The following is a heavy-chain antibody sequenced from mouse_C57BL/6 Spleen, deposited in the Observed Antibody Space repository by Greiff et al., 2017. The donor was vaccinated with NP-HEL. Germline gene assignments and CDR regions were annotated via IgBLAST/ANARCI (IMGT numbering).Heavy chain of an antibody. CDR1: GYSITSGYD. D-gene: IGHD1-1*01. CDR3: ARGSHYGGFAY. V-gene: IGHV3-1*01. Sequence: DVKLQESGPGMVKPSQSLSLTCTVTGYSITSGYDWHWIRHFPGNKLEWMCYISYSGSTNYNPSLKSRISISHDTSKNHFFLKLNSVTTEDTATYYCARGSHYGGFAYWGQGTLVTVSA. CDR2: ISYSGST. J-gene: IGHJ3*01.